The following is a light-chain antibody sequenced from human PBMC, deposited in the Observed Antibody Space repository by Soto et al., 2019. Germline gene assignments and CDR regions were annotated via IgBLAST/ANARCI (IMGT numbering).Light chain of an antibody. J-gene: IGLJ2*01. CDR1: SGHSSYA. Sequence: QPVLTQSPSASASLGASVKLTCTLSSGHSSYAIAWHQQQPEKGSRYLMKLHSDGGHTKGDGIPDRFSGSSSGTERYLTISSLQSEDEADYYCQSWGTGTLVFGGGTKVTVL. V-gene: IGLV4-69*01. CDR3: QSWGTGTLV. CDR2: LHSDGGH.